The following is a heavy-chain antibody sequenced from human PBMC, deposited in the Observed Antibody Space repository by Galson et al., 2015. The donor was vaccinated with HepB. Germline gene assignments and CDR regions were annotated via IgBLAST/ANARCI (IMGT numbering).Heavy chain of an antibody. CDR2: ITPIFGTA. CDR3: MRYSGYDSGLDY. Sequence: SVKVSCKASGCTSSSDVINWVRQAPGQGLEWMRRITPIFGTADYAQKFQGRVTITADESTSTAYMELSSLRSEDTAVYYCMRYSGYDSGLDYWGQGTLVTVSS. D-gene: IGHD5-12*01. V-gene: IGHV1-69*13. CDR1: GCTSSSDV. J-gene: IGHJ4*02.